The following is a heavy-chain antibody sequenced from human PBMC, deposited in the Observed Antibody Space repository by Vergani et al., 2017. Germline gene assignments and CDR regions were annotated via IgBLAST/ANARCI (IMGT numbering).Heavy chain of an antibody. J-gene: IGHJ2*01. D-gene: IGHD3-16*01. CDR1: GFTFLAFA. V-gene: IGHV3-9*01. CDR2: IDRNYGVK. Sequence: VEAGGGLVQPGGSLRLSCTASGFTFLAFAFHWVRQVSGRGLEWVSGIDRNYGVKNGNSFEGRFSISRDNAKKAVFLQMNNLRHEDTALYFCVKDNDYDADGPFDLWGRGTLVTVSS. CDR3: VKDNDYDADGPFDL.